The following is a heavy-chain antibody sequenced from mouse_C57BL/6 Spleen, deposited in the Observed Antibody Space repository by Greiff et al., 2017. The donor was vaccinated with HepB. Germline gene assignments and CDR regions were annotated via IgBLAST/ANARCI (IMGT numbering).Heavy chain of an antibody. J-gene: IGHJ2*01. Sequence: VQLQQPGAELVKPGASVKLSCKASGYTFTSYWMHWVKQRPGQGLEWIGMIHPNSGSTNYNEKFKSKATLTVDKSSSTAYMQLSSLTSEDSAVYYCARSLYYSVVATRDYWGQGTTLTVSS. V-gene: IGHV1-64*01. CDR3: ARSLYYSVVATRDY. CDR2: IHPNSGST. D-gene: IGHD1-1*01. CDR1: GYTFTSYW.